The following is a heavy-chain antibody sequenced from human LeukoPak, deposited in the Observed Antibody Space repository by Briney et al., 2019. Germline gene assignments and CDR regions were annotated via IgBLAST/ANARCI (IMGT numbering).Heavy chain of an antibody. V-gene: IGHV4-39*01. D-gene: IGHD3-16*01. CDR3: ASPTAGDEGGYLHH. CDR2: FYYSGST. J-gene: IGHJ1*01. Sequence: KPSETLPHTCTVSGGSISGSIYSWGWIRQPPGKGLEWIGSFYYSGSTFYNPSLKSRVTISVDTSKNQFSLKLSSVTAADTAVYYCASPTAGDEGGYLHHWGRGTLATVSS. CDR1: GGSISGSIYS.